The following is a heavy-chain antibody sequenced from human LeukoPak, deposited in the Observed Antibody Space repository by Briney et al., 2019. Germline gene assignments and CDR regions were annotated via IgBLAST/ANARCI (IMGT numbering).Heavy chain of an antibody. CDR3: ARMITFGGVIVMPEAFDI. CDR2: IIPIFGTA. CDR1: GGTFSSYA. D-gene: IGHD3-16*02. Sequence: ASVKVSCKASGGTFSSYAISWVRQAPGQGLEWMGRIIPIFGTANYAQKFQGRVTITTDESTSTAYMELSRLRSDDTAVYYCARMITFGGVIVMPEAFDIWGQGTMVTVSS. V-gene: IGHV1-69*05. J-gene: IGHJ3*02.